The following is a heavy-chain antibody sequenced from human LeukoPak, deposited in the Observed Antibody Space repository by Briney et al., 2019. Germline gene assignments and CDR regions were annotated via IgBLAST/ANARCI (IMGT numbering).Heavy chain of an antibody. CDR3: ARGYSYGSVYFDY. V-gene: IGHV4-61*02. CDR2: IYTSGST. CDR1: GGSISSGGYY. Sequence: SQTLSLTCPVSGGSISSGGYYWGWFRQPPGKGLDGFGRIYTSGSTNYNPSLKSRVTISVDTSKNQFSLKLSSVTAADTAVYYCARGYSYGSVYFDYWGQGTLVTVSS. J-gene: IGHJ4*02. D-gene: IGHD5-18*01.